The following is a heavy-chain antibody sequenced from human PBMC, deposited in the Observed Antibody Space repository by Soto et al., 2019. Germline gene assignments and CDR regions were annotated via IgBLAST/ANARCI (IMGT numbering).Heavy chain of an antibody. J-gene: IGHJ4*02. CDR2: LSAAGSRT. D-gene: IGHD3-3*01. CDR1: GFTFRSYE. Sequence: GGSLRLSCAASGFTFRSYEMHCNRQTPGKGLQCISYLSAAGSRTYYADSVRGRFTISRDNARNSLSLQMNSLRADDTAIYYCVRDLHEPLPADVLRVTKWGQGT. V-gene: IGHV3-48*03. CDR3: VRDLHEPLPADVLRVTK.